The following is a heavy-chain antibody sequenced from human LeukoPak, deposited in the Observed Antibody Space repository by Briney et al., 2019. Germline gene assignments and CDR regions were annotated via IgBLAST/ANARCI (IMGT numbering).Heavy chain of an antibody. CDR1: GYTFTGYY. D-gene: IGHD2-8*01. Sequence: GASVKVSCKASGYTFTGYYMHWVRQAPGQGLEWMGWINPNSGGTNYAQKFQGRVTMTRDTSISTAYMELSRLRSDDTAVYYCARDPVLMVYAGRDYYYGMDVWGQGTTVTVSS. V-gene: IGHV1-2*02. J-gene: IGHJ6*02. CDR2: INPNSGGT. CDR3: ARDPVLMVYAGRDYYYGMDV.